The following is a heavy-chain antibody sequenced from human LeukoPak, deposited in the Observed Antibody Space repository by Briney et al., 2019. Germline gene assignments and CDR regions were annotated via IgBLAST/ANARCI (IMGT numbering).Heavy chain of an antibody. CDR3: ARDPHALDY. J-gene: IGHJ4*02. CDR2: IAYTGTI. CDR1: GFSFSSYS. Sequence: PGGSLRLSCAVSGFSFSSYSMNWVRQAPGKGLEWVAYIAYTGTIHYADSVRGRFAISRDNAKNSLYLESNSLRVEDTAVYYCARDPHALDYWGQGTRVTVSS. V-gene: IGHV3-48*01.